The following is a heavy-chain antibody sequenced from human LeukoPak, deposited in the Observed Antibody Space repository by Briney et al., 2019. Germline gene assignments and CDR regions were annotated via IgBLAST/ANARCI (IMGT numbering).Heavy chain of an antibody. CDR2: ISSGSKYI. CDR3: ARALLDILTGYTYYYYGMDV. D-gene: IGHD3-9*01. CDR1: EFTFGSYS. J-gene: IGHJ6*02. Sequence: PGGSLRLSCAASEFTFGSYSMNWVRQAPGKVLEWVSSISSGSKYIYYADSVKGRFTISRDNAKNSLFLQMNSLRAEDTAVYYCARALLDILTGYTYYYYGMDVWGQGTTVTVSS. V-gene: IGHV3-21*01.